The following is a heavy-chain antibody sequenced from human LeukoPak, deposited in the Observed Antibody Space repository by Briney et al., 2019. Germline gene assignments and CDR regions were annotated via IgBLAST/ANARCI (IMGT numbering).Heavy chain of an antibody. CDR1: GFTFSSNS. Sequence: PGGSLRLSCAASGFTFSSNSMNWVRQAPGKGLEWVSSISSSSSYIYYADSVKGRFTISRDNAKNSLYLQMNSLRAEDTAVYYCARRAMVTRDDAFDIWGQGTMVTVSS. D-gene: IGHD5-18*01. J-gene: IGHJ3*02. V-gene: IGHV3-21*01. CDR2: ISSSSSYI. CDR3: ARRAMVTRDDAFDI.